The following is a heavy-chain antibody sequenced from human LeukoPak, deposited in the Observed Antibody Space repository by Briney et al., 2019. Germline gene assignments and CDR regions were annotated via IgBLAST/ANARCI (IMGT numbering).Heavy chain of an antibody. V-gene: IGHV3-23*01. D-gene: IGHD3-10*01. CDR2: ITNGGST. Sequence: GGSLRLSCAASGFTFSSYGMSWVRQAPGKGLEWVSGITNGGSTYYGDSVKGRFTISRDNSKNTLYLQMNSLRAEDTAVYYCAKVVDYYGSGSYYGFDYWGQGTLVTISS. J-gene: IGHJ4*02. CDR1: GFTFSSYG. CDR3: AKVVDYYGSGSYYGFDY.